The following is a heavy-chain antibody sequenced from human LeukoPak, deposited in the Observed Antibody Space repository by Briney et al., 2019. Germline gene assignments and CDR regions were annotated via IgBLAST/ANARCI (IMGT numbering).Heavy chain of an antibody. CDR1: GYTFTGYY. D-gene: IGHD5-18*01. CDR2: ISAYNGNT. V-gene: IGHV1-18*04. J-gene: IGHJ4*02. Sequence: GASVKVSCKASGYTFTGYYMHWVRQAPGQGLEWMGWISAYNGNTNYAQKLQGRVTMTTDTSTSTAYMELRSLRSDDTAVYYCAVNRGYSYGSPFDYWGQGTLVTVSS. CDR3: AVNRGYSYGSPFDY.